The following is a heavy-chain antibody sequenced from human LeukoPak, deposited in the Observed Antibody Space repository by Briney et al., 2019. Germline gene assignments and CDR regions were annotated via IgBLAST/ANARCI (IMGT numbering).Heavy chain of an antibody. CDR3: ATPLYCSGGSCYVGRHDAFDI. J-gene: IGHJ3*02. CDR1: GFTFSTNT. D-gene: IGHD2-15*01. CDR2: SSDSGDST. V-gene: IGHV3-23*01. Sequence: PGGSLRLSCAASGFTFSTNTMRWCRQAPRKGLEWVSASSDSGDSTHYANSVKGRFTISRDKSKNTLYLQMNTLRAEDTAVYYCATPLYCSGGSCYVGRHDAFDIWGQGTMVTVSS.